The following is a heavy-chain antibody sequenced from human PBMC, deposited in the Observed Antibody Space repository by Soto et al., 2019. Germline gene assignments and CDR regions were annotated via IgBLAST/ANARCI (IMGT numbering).Heavy chain of an antibody. CDR3: ARGNYFDY. CDR1: GGSFSGYY. Sequence: QVQLQQWGAGLLKPSETLSLTCAVYGGSFSGYYWSWIRQPPGKGLEWIGEINHSGNTNYNPSLTSRVTISVDTSKNQFSLKLSSVTAADTAVYYCARGNYFDYWGQGTLVTVSS. CDR2: INHSGNT. J-gene: IGHJ4*02. V-gene: IGHV4-34*01.